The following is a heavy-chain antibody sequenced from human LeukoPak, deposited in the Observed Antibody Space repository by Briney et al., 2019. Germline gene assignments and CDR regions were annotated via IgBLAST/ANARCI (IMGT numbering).Heavy chain of an antibody. Sequence: GASVKVSCKASGYTFTSYDINWVRQAAGQGLEWMGWMNPNSANTGYAEKFQGRVSMTRDNPMSTAYMELSGLRPDDTAVYYCARARTDLESGDLSYAFEIWGQGTMITVSS. CDR2: MNPNSANT. D-gene: IGHD1-1*01. J-gene: IGHJ3*02. V-gene: IGHV1-8*01. CDR1: GYTFTSYD. CDR3: ARARTDLESGDLSYAFEI.